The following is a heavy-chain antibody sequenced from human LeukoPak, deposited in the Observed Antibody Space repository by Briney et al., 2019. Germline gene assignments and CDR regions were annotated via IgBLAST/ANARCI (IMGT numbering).Heavy chain of an antibody. V-gene: IGHV3-21*01. D-gene: IGHD3-10*01. CDR2: ISSSSSYI. Sequence: PGGSLRLSCAASGFTFSSYSMNWVRQAPGKGLEWVSSISSSSSYIYYADSVKGRFTISRDNAKNSLYLQMNSLRAEDTAVYYCASSWGLLWFGELPMERSPFDYWAREPWSPSPQ. J-gene: IGHJ4*02. CDR1: GFTFSSYS. CDR3: ASSWGLLWFGELPMERSPFDY.